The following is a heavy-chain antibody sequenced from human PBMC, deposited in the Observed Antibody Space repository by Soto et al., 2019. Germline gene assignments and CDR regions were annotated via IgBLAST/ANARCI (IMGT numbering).Heavy chain of an antibody. D-gene: IGHD6-19*01. CDR1: GFILRVYA. J-gene: IGHJ4*02. CDR3: ARDLLSGANYYGN. CDR2: ISYTGDFI. V-gene: IGHV3-21*04. Sequence: WGSLALSCAASGFILRVYAMHWVRKAHGKGREWVSSISYTGDFIYYADSVKGRFTISRDNAKNALYLQMTGLRGDDTAVYYCARDLLSGANYYGNWGQGTLVTVSS.